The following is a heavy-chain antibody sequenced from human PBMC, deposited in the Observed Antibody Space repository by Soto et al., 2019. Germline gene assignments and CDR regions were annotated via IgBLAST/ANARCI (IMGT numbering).Heavy chain of an antibody. Sequence: PGGSLRLSCAASGCSFSNFALSWVRQAPGKGLEWVSGSGAGADITFYAESVKGRFGISGDNSKNTVYLQVNSLRAEDTAVYFWAKDGFSGRGEDYFDHRGPGTLVTVSS. D-gene: IGHD2-21*01. J-gene: IGHJ4*02. CDR1: GCSFSNFA. CDR3: AKDGFSGRGEDYFDH. CDR2: SGAGADIT. V-gene: IGHV3-23*01.